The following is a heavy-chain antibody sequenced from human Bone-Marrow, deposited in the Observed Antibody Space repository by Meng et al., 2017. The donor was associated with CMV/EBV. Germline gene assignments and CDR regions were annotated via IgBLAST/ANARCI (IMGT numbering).Heavy chain of an antibody. CDR1: GFTVSSNY. CDR3: AKDRWFGETVNWFDP. J-gene: IGHJ5*02. D-gene: IGHD3-10*01. V-gene: IGHV3-53*01. CDR2: IYSGGST. Sequence: GESLKISCAASGFTVSSNYMSWVRQAPGKGLEWVSVIYSGGSTYYADSVKGRFTISRDNSKNTLYLQMNSLRAEDTAVYYCAKDRWFGETVNWFDPWGQGTRVTGYS.